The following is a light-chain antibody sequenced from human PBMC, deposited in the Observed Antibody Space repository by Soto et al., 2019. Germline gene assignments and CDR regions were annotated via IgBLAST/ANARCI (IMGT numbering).Light chain of an antibody. J-gene: IGKJ5*01. Sequence: DLQMTQSPSSLSASVGDRVTITCRASQGIRNDLGWYQQKPGKAPKRLVYAASSFQSGVPSRFSGSGSGTEFSLTISSLQPEDFAAYYCLQYDSSPPSTFGRGTRLESK. CDR1: QGIRND. V-gene: IGKV1-17*01. CDR2: AAS. CDR3: LQYDSSPPST.